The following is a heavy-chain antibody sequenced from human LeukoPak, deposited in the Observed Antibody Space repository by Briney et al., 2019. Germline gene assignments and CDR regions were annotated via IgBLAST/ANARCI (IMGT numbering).Heavy chain of an antibody. CDR2: ISRSGGST. Sequence: GGSLRLSCAASGFTLSSYAMSWVRQAPGKGLEWVSAISRSGGSTYYADSVKGRFTTSRDNSKNTLYLQMTSLRAEDPALYYCAEALELGYSGYRTSFDFWGQGTLVTVSS. CDR1: GFTLSSYA. V-gene: IGHV3-23*01. J-gene: IGHJ4*02. CDR3: AEALELGYSGYRTSFDF. D-gene: IGHD5-12*01.